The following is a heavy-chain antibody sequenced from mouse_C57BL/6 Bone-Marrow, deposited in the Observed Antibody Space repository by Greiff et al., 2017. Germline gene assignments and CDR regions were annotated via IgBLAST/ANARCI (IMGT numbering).Heavy chain of an antibody. CDR3: ASEYYGSSYQSAMDY. Sequence: VQLQQSVAELVRPGASVKLSCTASGLNIKNTYMHWVKQRPEQGLEWIGRIDPANGNTKYAPKFQGKATITADTSSNTAYLQLSSLTSEDTAIYYCASEYYGSSYQSAMDYWGQGTSVTVSS. V-gene: IGHV14-3*01. J-gene: IGHJ4*01. CDR2: IDPANGNT. CDR1: GLNIKNTY. D-gene: IGHD1-1*01.